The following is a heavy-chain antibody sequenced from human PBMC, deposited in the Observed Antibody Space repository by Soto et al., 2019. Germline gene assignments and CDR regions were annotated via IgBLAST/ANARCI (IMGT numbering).Heavy chain of an antibody. CDR2: INAGNGET. Sequence: ASVKVSCKASGYTFTTYTIQWVRQAPGQRLEWMGWINAGNGETKYSQNFQGRVTITRDTSASTAYMELNSLRSDDTAVYYCARIAVAAPYYFDYWGQGTLVTVSS. J-gene: IGHJ4*02. CDR3: ARIAVAAPYYFDY. D-gene: IGHD6-19*01. V-gene: IGHV1-3*01. CDR1: GYTFTTYT.